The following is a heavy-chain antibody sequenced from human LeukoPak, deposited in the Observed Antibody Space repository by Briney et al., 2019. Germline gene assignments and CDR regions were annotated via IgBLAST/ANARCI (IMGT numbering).Heavy chain of an antibody. V-gene: IGHV4-59*01. Sequence: SETLSLTCSVSVGSISSYYWSWIRQPPGKGLEWIGYIYYSGSTNYNPSPKSRVTISIDTSKNQFSLKLSSVTAADTAMYYCASHYGSGFDSWGQGTLVTVSS. J-gene: IGHJ4*02. CDR2: IYYSGST. CDR3: ASHYGSGFDS. CDR1: VGSISSYY. D-gene: IGHD3-10*01.